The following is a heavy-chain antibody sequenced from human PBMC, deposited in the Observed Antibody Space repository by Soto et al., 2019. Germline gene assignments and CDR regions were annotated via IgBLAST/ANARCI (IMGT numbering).Heavy chain of an antibody. CDR1: GYTFTDYY. Sequence: ASVKVSCKASGYTFTDYYLYWVRQAPGQGLEWMGWINPNSGATNYAQKFQGWVTMTRDTSISTAYMEVRRLKSDDTAVYYCARSHCFSPSCYEYQYYGMDFWGQGTTVTVS. CDR2: INPNSGAT. J-gene: IGHJ6*02. CDR3: ARSHCFSPSCYEYQYYGMDF. D-gene: IGHD2-2*01. V-gene: IGHV1-2*04.